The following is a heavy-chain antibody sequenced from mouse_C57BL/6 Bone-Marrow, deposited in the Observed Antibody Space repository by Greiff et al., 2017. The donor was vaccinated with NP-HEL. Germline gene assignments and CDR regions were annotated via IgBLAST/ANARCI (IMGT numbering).Heavy chain of an antibody. V-gene: IGHV1-81*01. CDR1: GYTFTSYG. D-gene: IGHD4-1*01. J-gene: IGHJ2*01. CDR3: ADLTGPFDY. CDR2: IYPRSGNT. Sequence: QVQLRQSGAELARPGASVKLSCKASGYTFTSYGISWVKQRTGQGLEWIGEIYPRSGNTYYNEKFKGKATLTADKSSSTAYMELRSLTSEDSAVYFCADLTGPFDYWGQGTTLTVSS.